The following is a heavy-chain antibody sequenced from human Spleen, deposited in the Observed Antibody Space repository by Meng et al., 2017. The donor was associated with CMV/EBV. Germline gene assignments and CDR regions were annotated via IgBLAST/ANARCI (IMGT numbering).Heavy chain of an antibody. J-gene: IGHJ6*02. CDR2: ISSGKTYI. CDR1: GFSFSSYS. V-gene: IGHV3-21*01. Sequence: GESLKISCAASGFSFSSYSMHWVRQAPGKGLEWVSSISSGKTYISYADSVKGRFTISRDNAKNTLYLQMNSLRAEDMAVYYCTRFGVAARPTYYYYGMDVWGQGTTVTVSS. CDR3: TRFGVAARPTYYYYGMDV. D-gene: IGHD6-6*01.